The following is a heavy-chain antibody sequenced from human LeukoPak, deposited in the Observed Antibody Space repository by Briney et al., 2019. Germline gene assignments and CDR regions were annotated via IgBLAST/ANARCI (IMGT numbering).Heavy chain of an antibody. V-gene: IGHV3-9*03. J-gene: IGHJ4*02. CDR1: GFTFDNYA. CDR3: AKAGSYSSPYYFDY. Sequence: GGSLRLSCAASGFTFDNYAMHWVRQAPGKGLEWVSGISWNSNSIDHADSVKGRFTISRDNAKNSLYLQMNSLRAEDMAFYYCAKAGSYSSPYYFDYWGQGTLVTVSS. D-gene: IGHD6-6*01. CDR2: ISWNSNSI.